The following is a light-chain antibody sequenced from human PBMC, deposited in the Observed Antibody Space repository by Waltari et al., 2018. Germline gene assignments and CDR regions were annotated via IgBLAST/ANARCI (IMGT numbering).Light chain of an antibody. CDR3: QQHNDWPLT. Sequence: MTQSPATLSVSPGERATLSFRASQNVNTNLAWYQPKPGLAPRLLIYYASIRATGIPARFSGSGSGTEFTLTISSLQSEDFAVYFCQQHNDWPLTFGGGTKVEIK. J-gene: IGKJ4*01. CDR2: YAS. V-gene: IGKV3-15*01. CDR1: QNVNTN.